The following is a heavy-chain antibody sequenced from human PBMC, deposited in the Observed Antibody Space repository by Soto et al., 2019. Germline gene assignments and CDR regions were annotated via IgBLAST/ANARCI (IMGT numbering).Heavy chain of an antibody. J-gene: IGHJ4*02. Sequence: QVQLVQSGAEVKKPGSSVKVSCKASGGTFSSYAISWVRQAPGQGLEWMGGIIPIFGTANYAQKFQGRVTITADKSTSRAYMELSRLRSEDTAVYYCARVQYCGGDCYRDYWGQGTLVTVSS. CDR2: IIPIFGTA. CDR1: GGTFSSYA. CDR3: ARVQYCGGDCYRDY. V-gene: IGHV1-69*06. D-gene: IGHD2-21*02.